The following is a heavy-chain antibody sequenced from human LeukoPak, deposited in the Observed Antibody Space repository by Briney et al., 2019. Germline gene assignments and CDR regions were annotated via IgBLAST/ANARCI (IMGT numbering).Heavy chain of an antibody. D-gene: IGHD6-19*01. J-gene: IGHJ6*02. CDR2: ISGSGGST. CDR1: GFTFSIYA. CDR3: AKGTTIAVADDGLDV. Sequence: GGSLRLSCAASGFTFSIYAMTWVRQAPGKGLEWVSVISGSGGSTFYADSVKGRFTISRDNSTNTLYLQMNSLRAEDTAVYYCAKGTTIAVADDGLDVWGQGTTVTVSS. V-gene: IGHV3-23*01.